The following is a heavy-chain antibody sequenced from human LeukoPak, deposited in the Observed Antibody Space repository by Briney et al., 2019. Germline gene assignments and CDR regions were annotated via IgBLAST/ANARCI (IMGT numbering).Heavy chain of an antibody. Sequence: SETLSLTCAVSGYSISSSNWWGWIRQPPGKGLEWIGYIYYSRSTFYNPSLKSRVTMSVDTSKSQFSLKLSSVTAVDTAVYYCATKPNSLSYFDYWGQGTLVTVSS. CDR1: GYSISSSNW. CDR3: ATKPNSLSYFDY. D-gene: IGHD2/OR15-2a*01. CDR2: IYYSRST. V-gene: IGHV4-28*01. J-gene: IGHJ4*02.